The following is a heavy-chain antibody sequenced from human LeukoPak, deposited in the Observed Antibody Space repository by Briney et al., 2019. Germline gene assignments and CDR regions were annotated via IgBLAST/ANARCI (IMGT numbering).Heavy chain of an antibody. CDR1: GFSLSTSGMC. CDR3: ARIGYYGSGSYAPLDY. D-gene: IGHD3-10*01. CDR2: IDWDDDK. Sequence: SGPTLVKPTQTLTLTCTFSGFSLSTSGMCVSWIRQPPGKALEWLARIDWDDDKYYSTSLKTRLTISKDTSKNQVVLTMTNIDPVDTATYYCARIGYYGSGSYAPLDYWGQGTLVTVSS. V-gene: IGHV2-70*11. J-gene: IGHJ4*02.